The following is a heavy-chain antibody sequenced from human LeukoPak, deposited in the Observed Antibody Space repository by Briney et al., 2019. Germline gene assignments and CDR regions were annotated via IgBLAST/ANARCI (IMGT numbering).Heavy chain of an antibody. J-gene: IGHJ3*02. D-gene: IGHD2-2*01. CDR2: ISAYNGNT. Sequence: GASVKVSCKASGYTFTSYGISWVRQAPGQGLEWMGWISAYNGNTNYAQKFQGRVTMTRDMSTSTVYMELSSLRSEDTAVYYCARPTVGATMLDAFDIWGQGTMVTVSS. V-gene: IGHV1-18*01. CDR1: GYTFTSYG. CDR3: ARPTVGATMLDAFDI.